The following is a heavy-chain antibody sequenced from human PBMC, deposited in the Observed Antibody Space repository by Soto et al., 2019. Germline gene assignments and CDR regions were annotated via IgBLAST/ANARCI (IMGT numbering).Heavy chain of an antibody. J-gene: IGHJ4*02. CDR3: SRSLDS. V-gene: IGHV3-7*01. CDR2: INPDGSEK. Sequence: GGSLRLSCAASGFTFSSSWMDWVRQAPGKGLEWVANINPDGSEKHYVGSVEGRFTISRDNAKNSLYLQMSSLTAEDSALYYCSRSLDSYGQGTRVTVSS. CDR1: GFTFSSSW.